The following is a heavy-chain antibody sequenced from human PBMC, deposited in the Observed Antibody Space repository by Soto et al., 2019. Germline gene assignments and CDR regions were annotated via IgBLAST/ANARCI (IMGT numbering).Heavy chain of an antibody. J-gene: IGHJ2*01. Sequence: SETLSLTCIVSGGSISSFYWSWIRQPPGKGLEWVGGIYYNGSATYNPSLKSRVTMSVDMSKNHLFLTLNSVTAADTAVYYCASRLGGWDF. CDR1: GGSISSFY. V-gene: IGHV4-59*01. CDR3: ASRLGGWDF. D-gene: IGHD2-15*01. CDR2: IYYNGSA.